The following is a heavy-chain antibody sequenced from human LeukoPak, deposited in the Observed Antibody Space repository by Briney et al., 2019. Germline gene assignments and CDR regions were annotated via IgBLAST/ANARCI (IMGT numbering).Heavy chain of an antibody. CDR2: INPNTGGT. CDR3: ARADGWLHLGSYYYYMDV. CDR1: GYTFTGYY. Sequence: GASVKVSCKASGYTFTGYYMHWVRQAPGQGLEWMGWINPNTGGTNYAQKFQGRVTMTRDTSISTAYMGLSSLTSDDTAVYYCARADGWLHLGSYYYYMDVWGKGTTVTVSS. D-gene: IGHD5-24*01. J-gene: IGHJ6*03. V-gene: IGHV1-2*02.